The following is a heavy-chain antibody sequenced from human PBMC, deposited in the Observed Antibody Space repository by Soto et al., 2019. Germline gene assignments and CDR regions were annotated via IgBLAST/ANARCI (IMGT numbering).Heavy chain of an antibody. J-gene: IGHJ6*02. Sequence: QVQLVQSGAEVKKPGASVKVSCKASGYTFTSYGIRWVRQAPGQGLEWLGWISAYNGNTNYAQKVQGRVTRNTDTSTSTAYMELRSLRSDATAVYYCAREFEGYCSGGSCYEQGYGMDVWGQGTTVTVSS. V-gene: IGHV1-18*04. CDR2: ISAYNGNT. CDR1: GYTFTSYG. D-gene: IGHD2-15*01. CDR3: AREFEGYCSGGSCYEQGYGMDV.